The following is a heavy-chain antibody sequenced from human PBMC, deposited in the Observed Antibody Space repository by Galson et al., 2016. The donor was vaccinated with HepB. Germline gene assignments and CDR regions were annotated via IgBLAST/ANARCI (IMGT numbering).Heavy chain of an antibody. CDR3: ARRGYSFGAPDLHY. CDR2: IYTGDSNT. J-gene: IGHJ4*02. Sequence: QSGAEVKKPGESLKISCKASGYNFTNYWIGWVRQMPGKGLELMGIIYTGDSNTRYSPSFQGQVTISADKSISTAYLQWNSLKASETAIYYCARRGYSFGAPDLHYWGQGTLVIVSS. D-gene: IGHD5-18*01. V-gene: IGHV5-51*01. CDR1: GYNFTNYW.